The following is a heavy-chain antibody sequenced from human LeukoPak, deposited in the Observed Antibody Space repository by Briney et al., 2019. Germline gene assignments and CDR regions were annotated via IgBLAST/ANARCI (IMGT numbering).Heavy chain of an antibody. CDR3: AKDRVGYYGSGSYSSDYFDY. CDR1: GFTFSSYA. D-gene: IGHD3-10*01. V-gene: IGHV3-23*01. CDR2: ISGSGGST. Sequence: GGSLRLSCAASGFTFSSYAMSWVRQAPGKGLEWVSVISGSGGSTYYADSVKGRFTISRDNSKNTLYLQMNSLRAEDTAVYYCAKDRVGYYGSGSYSSDYFDYWGQGTLVTVSS. J-gene: IGHJ4*02.